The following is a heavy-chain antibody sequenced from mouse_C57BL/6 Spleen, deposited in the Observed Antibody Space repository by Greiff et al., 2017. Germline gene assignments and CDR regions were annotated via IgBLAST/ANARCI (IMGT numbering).Heavy chain of an antibody. J-gene: IGHJ1*03. Sequence: QVQLKQSGPELVKPGASVKISCKASGYAFSSSWMNWVKQRPGKGLEWIGRIYPGDGDTNYNGKLKGKATLTADKSSSTAYMQLSSLTSEDSAVYFCARSSGNYLYWYFDVWGTGTTVTVSS. CDR3: ARSSGNYLYWYFDV. V-gene: IGHV1-82*01. CDR1: GYAFSSSW. D-gene: IGHD2-1*01. CDR2: IYPGDGDT.